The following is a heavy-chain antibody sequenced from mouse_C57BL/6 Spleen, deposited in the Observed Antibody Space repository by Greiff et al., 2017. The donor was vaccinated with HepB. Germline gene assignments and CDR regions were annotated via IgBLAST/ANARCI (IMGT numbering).Heavy chain of an antibody. CDR2: IYPGSGST. Sequence: QVQLQQPGAELVKPGASVKMSCKASGYTFTSYWITWVKQRPGQGLEWIGDIYPGSGSTNYNEKFKSKATLTVDTSSSTAYMQLSSLTSDDSAVYYCARYPDGYYDWYFDVWGTGTTVTVSS. CDR1: GYTFTSYW. J-gene: IGHJ1*03. V-gene: IGHV1-55*01. D-gene: IGHD2-3*01. CDR3: ARYPDGYYDWYFDV.